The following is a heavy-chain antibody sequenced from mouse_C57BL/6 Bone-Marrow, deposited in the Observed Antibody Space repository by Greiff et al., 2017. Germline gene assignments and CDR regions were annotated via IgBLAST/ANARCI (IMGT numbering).Heavy chain of an antibody. D-gene: IGHD2-3*01. Sequence: EVQLQQSGPELVKPGASVKISCKASGYSFTGYYMNWVKQSPEKSLEWIGEINPSTGGTTYNQKFKAKATLTVEKSSSTAYMQLKRLTSEGSAVYYRARNDDGYIYDYWGQGTTLTVSS. V-gene: IGHV1-42*01. J-gene: IGHJ2*01. CDR2: INPSTGGT. CDR3: ARNDDGYIYDY. CDR1: GYSFTGYY.